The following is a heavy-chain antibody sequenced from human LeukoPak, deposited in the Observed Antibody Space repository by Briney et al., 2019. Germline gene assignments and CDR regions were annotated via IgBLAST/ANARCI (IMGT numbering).Heavy chain of an antibody. Sequence: GGSLRLSCAASGFTFDDYGMSWVRQAPGKGLEWVSGINWNGGSTGYADSVKGRFTISRDNAKNSLYLQMNSLRAEDTALYYCARDPALDTIFGDALDYWGQGTLVTVSS. CDR1: GFTFDDYG. CDR3: ARDPALDTIFGDALDY. V-gene: IGHV3-20*04. J-gene: IGHJ4*02. CDR2: INWNGGST. D-gene: IGHD3-3*01.